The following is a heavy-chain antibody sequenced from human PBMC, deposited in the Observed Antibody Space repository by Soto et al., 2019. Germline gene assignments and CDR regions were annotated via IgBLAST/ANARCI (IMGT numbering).Heavy chain of an antibody. V-gene: IGHV3-33*01. CDR2: IWYDGSNK. CDR1: GFTFSSYG. CDR3: ARGHCSSTSCYGWDYYGMDV. Sequence: QVQLVESGGGVVQPGRSLRLSCAASGFTFSSYGMHWVRQAPGKGLEWVAVIWYDGSNKYYADSVKGRFTISRDNSKNTLYLQMNSLRAEDTAVYYCARGHCSSTSCYGWDYYGMDVWGQGTTLTVSS. J-gene: IGHJ6*02. D-gene: IGHD2-2*01.